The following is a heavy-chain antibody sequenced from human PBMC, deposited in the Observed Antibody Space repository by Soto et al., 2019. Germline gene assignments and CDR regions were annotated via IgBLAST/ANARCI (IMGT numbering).Heavy chain of an antibody. CDR3: AGGTDYVWYMDV. V-gene: IGHV4-59*08. Sequence: SDTLSLTCTVSGGSISSYYWSWIRQPPGKGLEWIGYIYYSGSTNYNPSLKSRVTISVDTSKNQFSLKLSSVTAADTAVYYCAGGTDYVWYMDVWGKGTTVTVSS. J-gene: IGHJ6*03. CDR1: GGSISSYY. D-gene: IGHD4-17*01. CDR2: IYYSGST.